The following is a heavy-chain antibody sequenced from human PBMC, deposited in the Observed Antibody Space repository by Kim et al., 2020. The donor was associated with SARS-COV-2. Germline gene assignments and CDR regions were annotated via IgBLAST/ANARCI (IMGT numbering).Heavy chain of an antibody. V-gene: IGHV1-69*04. J-gene: IGHJ2*01. D-gene: IGHD2-15*01. Sequence: SVKVSCKASGGTFSNYPISWVRQAPGQGLEWMGRFIPILDKADYAQKFQGRLTITADTPTSTAYMDLSSLTSEDTAVYYCARENEVVAVYWYFDLWGRGTLAT. CDR1: GGTFSNYP. CDR3: ARENEVVAVYWYFDL. CDR2: FIPILDKA.